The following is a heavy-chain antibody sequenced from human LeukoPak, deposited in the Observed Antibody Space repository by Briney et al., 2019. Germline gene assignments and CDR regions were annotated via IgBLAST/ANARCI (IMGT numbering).Heavy chain of an antibody. D-gene: IGHD3-22*01. CDR3: AREGGSITMIVDDAFDI. V-gene: IGHV1-69*05. J-gene: IGHJ3*02. CDR2: IIPIFGTA. Sequence: SVKVSCKASGGTFSRYAISWVREAPGQGLEWMGGIIPIFGTANYAQKFQGRVTITTDESTSTAYMELSSLRSEDTAVYYCAREGGSITMIVDDAFDIWGQGTMVTVSS. CDR1: GGTFSRYA.